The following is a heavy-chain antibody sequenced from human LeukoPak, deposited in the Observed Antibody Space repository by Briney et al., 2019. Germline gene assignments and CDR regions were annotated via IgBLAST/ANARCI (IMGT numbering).Heavy chain of an antibody. CDR3: ARGRSSGYWGAFDN. CDR1: GNSFTSYW. D-gene: IGHD3-22*01. Sequence: GSSLNIPCKGSGNSFTSYWIGWVRQLAGKGLEWMGIIYHGDSDTRYSPSFQGQVTISANKSISTAYLQWSSLKASDTAMYYCARGRSSGYWGAFDNWGQGTMVTVSS. CDR2: IYHGDSDT. J-gene: IGHJ3*02. V-gene: IGHV5-51*01.